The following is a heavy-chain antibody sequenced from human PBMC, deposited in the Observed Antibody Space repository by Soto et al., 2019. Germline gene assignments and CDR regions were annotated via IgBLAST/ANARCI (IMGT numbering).Heavy chain of an antibody. CDR3: TILYALAVAGDGYYYYGMDV. CDR1: GFTFSGSA. J-gene: IGHJ6*02. V-gene: IGHV3-73*02. CDR2: IRSKANTYAT. D-gene: IGHD6-19*01. Sequence: EVQLVESGGGLVQPGGSLKLSCAASGFTFSGSAMHWVRQASGKGLEWVGRIRSKANTYATAYAASVKGRFTISRDDLKNTAYLQMNSLKTEDTAVYYCTILYALAVAGDGYYYYGMDVWGQGTTVTVSS.